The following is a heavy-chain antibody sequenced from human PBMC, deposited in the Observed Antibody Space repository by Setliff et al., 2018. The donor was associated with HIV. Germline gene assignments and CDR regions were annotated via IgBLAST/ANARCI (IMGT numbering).Heavy chain of an antibody. CDR3: ARMYSGYDWSPAGARTRYFDY. Sequence: SETLSLTCAVSDYSISSGSYWGWIRQPPGKGLEWIGSIYHSGNTYYNPSPKSRVTLSVDTSKNQFSLKLSSVTAADTAVYYCARMYSGYDWSPAGARTRYFDYWGQGTLVTVSS. V-gene: IGHV4-38-2*01. CDR2: IYHSGNT. CDR1: DYSISSGSY. D-gene: IGHD5-12*01. J-gene: IGHJ4*02.